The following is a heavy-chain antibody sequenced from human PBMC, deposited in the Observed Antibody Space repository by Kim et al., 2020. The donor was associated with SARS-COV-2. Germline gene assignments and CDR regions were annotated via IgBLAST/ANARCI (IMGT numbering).Heavy chain of an antibody. CDR2: IYPGDSDT. CDR3: ARDSYCSSTTCSPLGFDY. V-gene: IGHV5-51*01. CDR1: GYTFTSYW. D-gene: IGHD2-2*01. Sequence: GESLKISCKGSGYTFTSYWIGWVRQMPGKGLEWMGIIYPGDSDTRYSPSFQGQVTISADKSISTAYLQWSSLKASDTAMYYCARDSYCSSTTCSPLGFDYWGPRTLVTVSS. J-gene: IGHJ4*02.